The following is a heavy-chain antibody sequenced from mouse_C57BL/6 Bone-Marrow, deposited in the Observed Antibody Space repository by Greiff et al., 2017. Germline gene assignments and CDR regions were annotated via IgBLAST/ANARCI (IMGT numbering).Heavy chain of an antibody. CDR2: IRNKANGYTT. V-gene: IGHV7-3*01. J-gene: IGHJ4*01. D-gene: IGHD2-10*01. CDR3: ARYIPCSVNYYYYAMDY. CDR1: GFTFTDYY. Sequence: EVKVVESGGGLVQPGGSLSLSCAASGFTFTDYYMSWVRQPPGKALEWLGFIRNKANGYTTEYSSSVKGRFTISRYTSQSILYLQMHALRAADSATYYGARYIPCSVNYYYYAMDYWGQGTLVTVSA.